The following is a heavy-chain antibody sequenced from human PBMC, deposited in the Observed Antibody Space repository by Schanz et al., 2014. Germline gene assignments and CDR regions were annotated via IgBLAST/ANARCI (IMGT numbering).Heavy chain of an antibody. CDR2: VYYSGST. J-gene: IGHJ4*02. Sequence: QVQLQESGPGLVRPSETLSLTCTVSGGSISNYYWSWIQQPPGKGLEWIGYVYYSGSTNYYPSLKSRVTISVDTSKNQFSLKLNSVTPADTAVYYCARGRGSDWNYGTLDYWGQGTLVTVSS. CDR1: GGSISNYY. D-gene: IGHD1-7*01. V-gene: IGHV4-59*01. CDR3: ARGRGSDWNYGTLDY.